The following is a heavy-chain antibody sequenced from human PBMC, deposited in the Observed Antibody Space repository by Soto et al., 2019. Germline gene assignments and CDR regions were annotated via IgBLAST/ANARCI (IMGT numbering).Heavy chain of an antibody. J-gene: IGHJ6*02. D-gene: IGHD3-9*01. CDR2: INAGNGNT. V-gene: IGHV1-3*01. CDR3: ARDDRDFDWLLFDYYYGMDV. CDR1: GYTFTSYA. Sequence: ASVKLSCKASGYTFTSYAMHWVRQAPGQRLEWMGWINAGNGNTKYSQKFQGRVTITRDTSASTAYMELSSLRSEDTAVYYCARDDRDFDWLLFDYYYGMDVWGQGTTVTVSS.